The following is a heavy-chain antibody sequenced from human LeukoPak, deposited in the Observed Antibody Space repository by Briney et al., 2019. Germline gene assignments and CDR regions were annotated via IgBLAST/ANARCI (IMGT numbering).Heavy chain of an antibody. J-gene: IGHJ4*02. CDR2: ISGSGGNT. D-gene: IGHD6-13*01. CDR1: GFTLSSSA. V-gene: IGHV3-23*01. CDR3: AKAPLAIRSSSWYFEN. Sequence: GGSLRLSCAASGFTLSSSAMSWVRQAPGKGLEWVSGISGSGGNTYYADSVKGRFTISRDIFKNTLYLQMHSLRAEDTAVYYCAKAPLAIRSSSWYFENWGQGTLVTVSS.